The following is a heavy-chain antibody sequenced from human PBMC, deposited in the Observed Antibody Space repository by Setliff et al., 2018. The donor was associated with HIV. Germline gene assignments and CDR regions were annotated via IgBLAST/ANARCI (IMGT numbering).Heavy chain of an antibody. CDR2: INHSGST. D-gene: IGHD2-21*02. Sequence: KASETLSLTCAVYGGSFSGYYWSWIRQPPGKGLEWIGEINHSGSTNYNPSLKSRVTISVDTSKNQFSLKLSSVTAADTAVYYCARGGVVTEFDYWGQGTLVTVSS. V-gene: IGHV4-34*01. J-gene: IGHJ4*02. CDR3: ARGGVVTEFDY. CDR1: GGSFSGYY.